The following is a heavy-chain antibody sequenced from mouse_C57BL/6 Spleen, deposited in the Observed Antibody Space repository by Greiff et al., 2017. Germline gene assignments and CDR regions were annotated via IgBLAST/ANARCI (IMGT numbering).Heavy chain of an antibody. V-gene: IGHV7-1*01. Sequence: EVHLVESGGGLVQSGRSLRLSCATSGFTFSDFYMVWVRQAPGKGLEWIAASRNKANDYSSEYSASVKGRFIASRDTSPSILYLQMKDVRAEDNTIYYCARDAYDGYYPFACWGQGNLVNVSA. D-gene: IGHD2-3*01. CDR2: SRNKANDYSS. J-gene: IGHJ3*01. CDR3: ARDAYDGYYPFAC. CDR1: GFTFSDFY.